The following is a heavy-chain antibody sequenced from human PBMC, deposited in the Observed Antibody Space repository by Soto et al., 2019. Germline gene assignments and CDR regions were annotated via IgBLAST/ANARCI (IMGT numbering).Heavy chain of an antibody. CDR3: ARGDRPSIVATTAHYYYYYMDV. CDR2: IKQDGSEK. D-gene: IGHD5-12*01. J-gene: IGHJ6*03. Sequence: PGGSLRLSCAASGFTFSSYWMSWVRQAPGKGLEWVANIKQDGSEKYYVDSVKGRFTISRDNAKNSLYLQMNSLRAEDTAVYYCARGDRPSIVATTAHYYYYYMDVWGEGTTVTVSS. V-gene: IGHV3-7*01. CDR1: GFTFSSYW.